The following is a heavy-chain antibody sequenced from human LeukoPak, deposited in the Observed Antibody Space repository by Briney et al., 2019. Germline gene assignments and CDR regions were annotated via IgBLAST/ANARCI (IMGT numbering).Heavy chain of an antibody. CDR1: GSTFESDA. CDR2: ISASGSST. V-gene: IGHV3-23*01. CDR3: AKDSYSKGDF. Sequence: GGSLRLSCEASGSTFESDAMSWVRQAPGKGLEWVSAISASGSSTYYADSVKGRFTISRDNSKNTLYLQMNSLRAEDTAVYYCAKDSYSKGDFWGQGVLVTVSS. D-gene: IGHD6-13*01. J-gene: IGHJ4*02.